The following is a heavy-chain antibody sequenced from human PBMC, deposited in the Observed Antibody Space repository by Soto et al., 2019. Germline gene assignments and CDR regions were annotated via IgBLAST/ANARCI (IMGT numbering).Heavy chain of an antibody. V-gene: IGHV3-11*01. CDR1: GFTFSDYY. Sequence: QVQLVESGGGLVKPGGSLRLSCAASGFTFSDYYMSWIRQAPGKGLEWVSYITSDGSPIYYADSVRGRFTISRDSAKNSVSLLMNSLRAEDTAMYYCAGGEMSTISFDYWGQGTLVTVSS. CDR3: AGGEMSTISFDY. J-gene: IGHJ4*02. D-gene: IGHD1-1*01. CDR2: ITSDGSPI.